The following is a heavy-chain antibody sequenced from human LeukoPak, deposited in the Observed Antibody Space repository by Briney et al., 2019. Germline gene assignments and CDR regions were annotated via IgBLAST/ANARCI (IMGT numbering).Heavy chain of an antibody. V-gene: IGHV4-59*12. CDR1: GGSISSYY. Sequence: SETLSLTCTVSGGSISSYYWSWIRQPPGKGLEWIGYIYYSGTTNYNPSLKSRVTISVDTSKNQFSLKLSSVTAADTAVYYCAREPYSSGWESDYWGQGTLVTVSS. D-gene: IGHD6-19*01. J-gene: IGHJ4*02. CDR3: AREPYSSGWESDY. CDR2: IYYSGTT.